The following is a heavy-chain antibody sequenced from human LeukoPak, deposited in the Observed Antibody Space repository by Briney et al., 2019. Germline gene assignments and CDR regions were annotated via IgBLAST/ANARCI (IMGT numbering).Heavy chain of an antibody. V-gene: IGHV1-2*02. D-gene: IGHD4/OR15-4a*01. J-gene: IGHJ4*02. CDR2: IKPDNGVT. CDR1: GYSFTGHF. CDR3: ARDHDYGADY. Sequence: ASLKVSCKTSGYSFTGHFLHWLRQAPGQGLEWMGWIKPDNGVTFYAQKFQGRFTMSRDVSMSTVYMDLSSLTSDDTATYYCARDHDYGADYWGQGTLVIVS.